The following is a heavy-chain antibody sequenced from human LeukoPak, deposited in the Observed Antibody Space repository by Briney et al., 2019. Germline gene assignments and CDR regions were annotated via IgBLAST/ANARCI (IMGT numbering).Heavy chain of an antibody. Sequence: SETLSLTCTVSGGSISSYYWSWIRQPAGKGLEWIGRIYISGSGSTNYNPSLKSRVTVSDDKSKNQFSLKLSSVTAADTAVYYCARIFRGAYFDYWGQGTLVTVSS. J-gene: IGHJ4*02. CDR2: IYISGSGST. D-gene: IGHD3-10*01. CDR1: GGSISSYY. CDR3: ARIFRGAYFDY. V-gene: IGHV4-4*07.